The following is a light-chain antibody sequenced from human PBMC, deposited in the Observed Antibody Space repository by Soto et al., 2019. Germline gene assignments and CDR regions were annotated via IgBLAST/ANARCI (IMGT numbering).Light chain of an antibody. CDR1: QSVSSNY. CDR2: GAS. Sequence: EIVLTQSPGTLSLSPGERATLSCRASQSVSSNYLAWYQQKPGQAPRLLIYGASSRATDIPDRFSGSGSGTDFTLTISRLEPEDFAVYYRQQYGNSPMYTFGQGTKLEIK. CDR3: QQYGNSPMYT. J-gene: IGKJ2*01. V-gene: IGKV3-20*01.